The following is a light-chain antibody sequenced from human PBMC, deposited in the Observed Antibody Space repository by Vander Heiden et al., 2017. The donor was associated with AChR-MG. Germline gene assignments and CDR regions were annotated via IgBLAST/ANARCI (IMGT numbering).Light chain of an antibody. CDR2: NNF. CDR1: SSNLGAGYD. V-gene: IGLV1-40*01. J-gene: IGLJ2*01. Sequence: QSVLPPPPSVSGAPGQRVPIPCTGSSSNLGAGYDVHWFQQLPKTAPKLVIANNFDRPSGVPDRFSGSKSGTSASLTITGLQAEDEADYYCQSYDSSLNVVFGGGTKVTVL. CDR3: QSYDSSLNVV.